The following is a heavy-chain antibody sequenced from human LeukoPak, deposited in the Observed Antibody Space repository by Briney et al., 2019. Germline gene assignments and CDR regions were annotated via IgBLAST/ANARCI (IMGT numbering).Heavy chain of an antibody. CDR3: ARDTGGTNWFDP. CDR2: IYYSGST. CDR1: GGSISGYH. Sequence: SETLSLTCTVSGGSISGYHWSCIRQPPGKGLEWIGYIYYSGSTNYNPSLKSRVTISVDTSKNQFSLKLSSVTAADTAVYYCARDTGGTNWFDPWGQGTLVTVSS. J-gene: IGHJ5*02. V-gene: IGHV4-59*01. D-gene: IGHD3-10*01.